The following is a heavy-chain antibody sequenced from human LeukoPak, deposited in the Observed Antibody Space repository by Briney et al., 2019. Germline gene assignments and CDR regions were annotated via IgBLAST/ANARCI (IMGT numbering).Heavy chain of an antibody. V-gene: IGHV4-4*02. J-gene: IGHJ4*02. Sequence: SGTLSLTCAVSGGFISSGNWWGWFRQPPGKGLEWIGEIHHSVGTNYNPSLKSRVAVSMGKSKNQFSLRVTSVTAADTAMYYCARKGPATIADYWGRGTLVTVSS. D-gene: IGHD4-11*01. CDR3: ARKGPATIADY. CDR1: GGFISSGNW. CDR2: IHHSVGT.